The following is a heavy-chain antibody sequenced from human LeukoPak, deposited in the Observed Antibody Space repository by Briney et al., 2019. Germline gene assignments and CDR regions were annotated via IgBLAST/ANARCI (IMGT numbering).Heavy chain of an antibody. CDR2: INHGGIT. J-gene: IGHJ5*02. Sequence: PSETLSLTCAVYVGSFSVYYWSWIRQPPGKGVEWIGEINHGGITNYNPSLKNRVTRSVDTSKTQFSLKLSSVTAADTAVYYCARYHLNGGQYGSGSYLLRGSPNWFDPWGQGTLVTVSS. CDR3: ARYHLNGGQYGSGSYLLRGSPNWFDP. D-gene: IGHD3-10*01. V-gene: IGHV4-34*01. CDR1: VGSFSVYY.